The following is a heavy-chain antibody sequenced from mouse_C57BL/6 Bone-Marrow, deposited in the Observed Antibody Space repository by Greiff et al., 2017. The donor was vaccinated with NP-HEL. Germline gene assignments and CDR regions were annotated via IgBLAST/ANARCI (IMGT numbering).Heavy chain of an antibody. CDR3: ARAPGDYGAY. J-gene: IGHJ3*01. CDR2: INYDGSST. D-gene: IGHD1-1*02. Sequence: EVQLVESEGGLVQPGSSMKLSCTASGFTFSDYYMAWVRQVPEKGLEWVANINYDGSSTYYLDSLKSRFIISRDNAKNILYLQMSSLKSEDTATYYCARAPGDYGAYWGQGTLVTVSA. CDR1: GFTFSDYY. V-gene: IGHV5-16*01.